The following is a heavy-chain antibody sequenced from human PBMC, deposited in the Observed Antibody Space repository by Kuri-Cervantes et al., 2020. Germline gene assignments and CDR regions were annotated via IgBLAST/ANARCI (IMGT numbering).Heavy chain of an antibody. D-gene: IGHD6-13*01. CDR2: INSDGSST. CDR3: ARERRAGTPGWFDP. J-gene: IGHJ5*02. CDR1: GFTFSSYG. V-gene: IGHV3-74*01. Sequence: GGSLRLSCAASGFTFSSYGMHWVRQAPGKGLVWVSRINSDGSSTSYADSVKGRFTISRDNAKNTLYLQMNSLRAEDTAVYYCARERRAGTPGWFDPWGQGTLVTVSS.